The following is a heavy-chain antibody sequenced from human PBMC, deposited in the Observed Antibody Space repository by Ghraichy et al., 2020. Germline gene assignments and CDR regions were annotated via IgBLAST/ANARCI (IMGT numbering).Heavy chain of an antibody. CDR2: IYSGGTT. Sequence: GESLNISCVGSGFDVSINRMSWVRQAPGKGLEWVSAIYSGGTTDHADSVKGRFTFSRDNSKNTVYLQMNSLRVDDTAVYYCARDLWAFDIWGQGTLVTVSS. J-gene: IGHJ3*02. CDR1: GFDVSINR. CDR3: ARDLWAFDI. D-gene: IGHD2-21*01. V-gene: IGHV3-53*01.